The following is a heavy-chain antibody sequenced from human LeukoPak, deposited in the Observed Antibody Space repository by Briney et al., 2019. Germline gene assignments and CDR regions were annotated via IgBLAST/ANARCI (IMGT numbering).Heavy chain of an antibody. Sequence: SGGSLRLSCVVSGFSISDSYMTWIRQTPGKGLEWLAYISGSGSDIYFADSVKGRFTISRDNAKSSLYLQMNSLRPEDTALYYCSTGPRLLMYWGHGTLVTVSS. J-gene: IGHJ4*01. CDR2: ISGSGSDI. V-gene: IGHV3-11*01. CDR1: GFSISDSY. CDR3: STGPRLLMY. D-gene: IGHD2-8*01.